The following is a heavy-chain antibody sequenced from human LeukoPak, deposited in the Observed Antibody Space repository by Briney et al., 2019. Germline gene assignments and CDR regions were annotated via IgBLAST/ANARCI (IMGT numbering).Heavy chain of an antibody. CDR2: INHSGST. CDR1: GGSFSGYY. J-gene: IGHJ4*02. Sequence: PSETLSLTCAVYGGSFSGYYWSWIRPPPGKGLEWIGEINHSGSTNYNPSLKSRVTISVDTSKNQFSLKLSSVTAADTAVYYCASSVWGSYRAYFDYWGQGTLVTVSS. CDR3: ASSVWGSYRAYFDY. D-gene: IGHD3-16*02. V-gene: IGHV4-34*01.